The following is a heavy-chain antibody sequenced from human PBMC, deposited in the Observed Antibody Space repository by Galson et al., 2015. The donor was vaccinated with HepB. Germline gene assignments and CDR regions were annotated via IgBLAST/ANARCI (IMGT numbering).Heavy chain of an antibody. CDR3: ARVRRIAVARGMDV. D-gene: IGHD6-19*01. CDR2: INPSGGST. J-gene: IGHJ6*02. V-gene: IGHV1-46*01. CDR1: GYTFTSSY. Sequence: SVQDSCQASGYTFTSSYMHWVPQAPGQGLEWMGIINPSGGSTSYAQKFQGRVTMTRDLSTSTVYMELSSLGSEDTAVYYCARVRRIAVARGMDVWGQGPTVTVSS.